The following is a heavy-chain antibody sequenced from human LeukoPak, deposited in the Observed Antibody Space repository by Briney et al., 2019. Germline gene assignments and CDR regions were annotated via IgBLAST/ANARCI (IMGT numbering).Heavy chain of an antibody. Sequence: GESLKISCKGSGYSFTSYWIGWVRQMPGKGLEWMGIIYPGDSDTRYSPSFQGQVTISADKSISAAYLQWSSLKASDTAMYYCARSGYQLALHGDWFDPWGQGTLVTVSS. D-gene: IGHD2-2*01. CDR2: IYPGDSDT. V-gene: IGHV5-51*01. CDR1: GYSFTSYW. J-gene: IGHJ5*02. CDR3: ARSGYQLALHGDWFDP.